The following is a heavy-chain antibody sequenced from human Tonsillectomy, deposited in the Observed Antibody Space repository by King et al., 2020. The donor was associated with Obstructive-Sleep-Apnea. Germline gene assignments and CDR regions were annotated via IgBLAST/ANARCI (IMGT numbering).Heavy chain of an antibody. D-gene: IGHD2-15*01. J-gene: IGHJ6*02. CDR3: ARAAPYCSGGRCYESYYYGVDV. CDR1: GFTFSSYD. CDR2: IGTGGDT. V-gene: IGHV3-13*01. Sequence: VQLVESGGGLVQPGGSLRLSCAASGFTFSSYDMHWVRQGTGKGLEWVSGIGTGGDTYYPGSVKGRVTISRENAKNSLYLQMNSRRVGDTAVYYCARAAPYCSGGRCYESYYYGVDVWGQGTTVTVSS.